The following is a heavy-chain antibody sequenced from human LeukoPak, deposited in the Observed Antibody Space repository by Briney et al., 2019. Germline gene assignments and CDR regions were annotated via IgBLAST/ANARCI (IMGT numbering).Heavy chain of an antibody. CDR2: ISGSGGST. Sequence: GGSLRLSCAASGFTFSSYAMSWVRQAPGKGLEWVSAISGSGGSTYYADSVKGRFTISRDNSKNTLYLQMNSLRAEDTAVYYCARAEGLGVTPAAPDYWGQGTLVTVSS. V-gene: IGHV3-23*01. J-gene: IGHJ4*02. D-gene: IGHD2-2*01. CDR1: GFTFSSYA. CDR3: ARAEGLGVTPAAPDY.